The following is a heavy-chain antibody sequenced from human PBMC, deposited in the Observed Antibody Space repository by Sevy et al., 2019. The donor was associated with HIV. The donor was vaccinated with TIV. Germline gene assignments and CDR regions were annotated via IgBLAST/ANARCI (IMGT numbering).Heavy chain of an antibody. Sequence: ASVKVSCKASGYTFTSYDINWVRQATGQGLEWMGWMNPNSGNTGYAQKFQGRVTMTRNTSISTAYIELSSLRSEDTAVYYCARGPRITIFGVVIIGVGFDYWGQGTLVTVSS. CDR1: GYTFTSYD. D-gene: IGHD3-3*01. J-gene: IGHJ4*02. V-gene: IGHV1-8*01. CDR2: MNPNSGNT. CDR3: ARGPRITIFGVVIIGVGFDY.